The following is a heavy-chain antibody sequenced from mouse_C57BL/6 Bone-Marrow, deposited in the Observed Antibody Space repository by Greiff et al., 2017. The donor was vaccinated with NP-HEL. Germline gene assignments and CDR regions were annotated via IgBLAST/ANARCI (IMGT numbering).Heavy chain of an antibody. CDR1: GYTFTDYY. D-gene: IGHD2-4*01. Sequence: EVKLQQSGPELVKPGASVKISCKASGYTFTDYYMNWVKQSHGKSLEWIGDINPNNGGTSYNQKFKGKATLTVDKSSSTAYMELRSLTSEDSAVYYCARGGLRRRFAYWGQGTLVTVSA. CDR2: INPNNGGT. V-gene: IGHV1-26*01. CDR3: ARGGLRRRFAY. J-gene: IGHJ3*01.